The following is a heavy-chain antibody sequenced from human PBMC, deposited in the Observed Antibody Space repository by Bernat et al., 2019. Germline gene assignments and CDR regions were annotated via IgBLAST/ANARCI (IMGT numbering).Heavy chain of an antibody. CDR1: GFTFSTYA. D-gene: IGHD2-15*01. CDR2: INAGGGRT. CDR3: GKDAEVCGGSTCYRPSNY. J-gene: IGHJ4*02. V-gene: IGHV3-23*04. Sequence: EVQLVESGGGLVQPGGSLRLSCEASGFTFSTYAMSWVRQAPGKGLEWVSGINAGGGRTYYADSVKGRFTISRDNSKNTVDLQMNSLRAEDTALYYCGKDAEVCGGSTCYRPSNYWGQGTLVTVSA.